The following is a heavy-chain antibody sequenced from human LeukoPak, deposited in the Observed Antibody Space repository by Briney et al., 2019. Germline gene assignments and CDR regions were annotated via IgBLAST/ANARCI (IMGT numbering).Heavy chain of an antibody. CDR1: GFTFSSYA. J-gene: IGHJ4*02. V-gene: IGHV3-64*01. D-gene: IGHD1-26*01. Sequence: GGSLRLSCVASGFTFSSYAMHWVRQAPGKGLEYVSAISSNGGSTYYANSVKGRFIISRDNSKNTLYLQMSSLRVEDTAVYYCLKPMVGATFDYWGQGTLVTVSS. CDR2: ISSNGGST. CDR3: LKPMVGATFDY.